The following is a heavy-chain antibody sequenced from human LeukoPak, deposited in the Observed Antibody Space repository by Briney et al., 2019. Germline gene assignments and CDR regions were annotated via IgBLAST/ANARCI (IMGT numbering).Heavy chain of an antibody. V-gene: IGHV3-23*01. Sequence: GGSLRLSCAASGFTFSSYAMSWVRQAPGKGLEWVSAIRGSGRSTYYADSVKGRFTISRDNSKNTLYLQTNSLRAQDTAVYYCAKTMTTVTTGAFDIWGQGTMVTVSS. CDR3: AKTMTTVTTGAFDI. CDR2: IRGSGRST. CDR1: GFTFSSYA. D-gene: IGHD4-17*01. J-gene: IGHJ3*02.